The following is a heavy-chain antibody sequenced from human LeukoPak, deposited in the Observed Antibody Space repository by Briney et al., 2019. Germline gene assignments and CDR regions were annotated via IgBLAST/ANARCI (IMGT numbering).Heavy chain of an antibody. CDR1: GFTFSSYA. J-gene: IGHJ4*02. V-gene: IGHV3-33*08. CDR2: IWYDGSNK. D-gene: IGHD6-13*01. CDR3: ARDSWSLDY. Sequence: GGSLRLSCSASGFTFSSYAMHWVRQAPGKGLEWVAVIWYDGSNKYYADSVKGRFTISRDNSKNTLYLQMNSLRAEDTAVYYCARDSWSLDYWGQGTLVTVSS.